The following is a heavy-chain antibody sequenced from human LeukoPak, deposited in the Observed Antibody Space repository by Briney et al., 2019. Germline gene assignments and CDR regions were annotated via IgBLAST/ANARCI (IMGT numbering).Heavy chain of an antibody. CDR1: GASLNSYY. D-gene: IGHD4-17*01. Sequence: SETLSLTCTVSGASLNSYYWSWIRQPAGKGLEWIGRIYSGESTNYNPSLKSRVTLSVDTSKNQFSLRLSSLTVADTAVYYCAREGRYGDYEGYWGQGTLVTVSS. J-gene: IGHJ4*02. CDR3: AREGRYGDYEGY. V-gene: IGHV4-4*07. CDR2: IYSGEST.